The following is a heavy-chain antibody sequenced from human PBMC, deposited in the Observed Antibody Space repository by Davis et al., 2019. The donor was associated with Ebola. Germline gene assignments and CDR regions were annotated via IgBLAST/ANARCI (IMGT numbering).Heavy chain of an antibody. CDR3: AREVRWVSSWYGPLDY. V-gene: IGHV4-61*09. J-gene: IGHJ4*02. Sequence: PSETLSLTCIVSDVSISSGYYYWSWIRQPAGKGLEWVGHISSSGSTNYNPSLRGRVTVSVDTSKNQFSLKLTSVTAADTALYYCAREVRWVSSWYGPLDYWGQGTLVTVSS. CDR2: ISSSGST. D-gene: IGHD6-13*01. CDR1: DVSISSGYYY.